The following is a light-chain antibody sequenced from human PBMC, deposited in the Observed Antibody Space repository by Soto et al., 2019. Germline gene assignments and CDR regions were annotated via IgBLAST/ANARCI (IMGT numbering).Light chain of an antibody. CDR3: QHAASFPIT. J-gene: IGKJ5*01. CDR2: TAS. CDR1: QSIGTW. V-gene: IGKV1-12*01. Sequence: EIQITQSPSSGSGSVGHSVPITCRSSQSIGTWLAWYQQKPGKAPKLLIYTASTLQSGVPSRFTGSGSGTDFTLTISSLQTEDFATYYCQHAASFPITFGQGTRLEIK.